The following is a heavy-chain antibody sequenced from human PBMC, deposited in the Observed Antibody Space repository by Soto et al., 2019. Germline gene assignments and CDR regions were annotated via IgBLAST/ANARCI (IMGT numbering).Heavy chain of an antibody. D-gene: IGHD2-15*01. J-gene: IGHJ6*03. CDR3: ARDPVVAATFHYMDV. V-gene: IGHV3-21*01. CDR1: GFTFSSYS. CDR2: ISSSSSYI. Sequence: GGSLRLSCAASGFTFSSYSMNWVRQAPGKGLEWVSSISSSSSYIYYADSVKGRFTISRDNAKNSLYLQMNSLRAEDTAVYCCARDPVVAATFHYMDVWGKGTTVTVSS.